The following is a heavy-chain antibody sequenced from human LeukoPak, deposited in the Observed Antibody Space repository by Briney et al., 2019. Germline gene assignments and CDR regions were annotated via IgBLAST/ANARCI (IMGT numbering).Heavy chain of an antibody. Sequence: PGGSLRLSCAASGFTFSSYTMSWVRQAPGKGLEWVSAISGSGGSTYYADSVKGRFTISRDNSKNTLYLQMNSLRAEDTAVYYCAKSIVTMIVVPPVGYWGQGTLVTVSS. J-gene: IGHJ4*02. V-gene: IGHV3-23*01. CDR3: AKSIVTMIVVPPVGY. D-gene: IGHD3-22*01. CDR2: ISGSGGST. CDR1: GFTFSSYT.